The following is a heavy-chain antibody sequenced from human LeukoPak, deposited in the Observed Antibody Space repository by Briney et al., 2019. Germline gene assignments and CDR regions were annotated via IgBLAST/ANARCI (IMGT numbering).Heavy chain of an antibody. CDR1: GDSVSGNSAA. Sequence: SQTLSLTCAISGDSVSGNSAAWNWIRQSPSRGLEWLGRTYYRSKWYNDYAVSVKSRITINPDTSKNQFSLQLNSVTPEDTAVYYCVRAVAGDSSPYNWFDPWGQGTLVTVSS. V-gene: IGHV6-1*01. CDR3: VRAVAGDSSPYNWFDP. D-gene: IGHD6-19*01. J-gene: IGHJ5*02. CDR2: TYYRSKWYN.